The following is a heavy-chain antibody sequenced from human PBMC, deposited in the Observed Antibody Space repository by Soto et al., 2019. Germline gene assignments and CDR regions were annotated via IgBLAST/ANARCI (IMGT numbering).Heavy chain of an antibody. J-gene: IGHJ3*02. CDR2: ISSNGGST. Sequence: GGSLSLSCSPSSFAFPSYAMQWLSEAPGKGLEYVSAISSNGGSTYYADSVKGRFTISRDNSKNTLYLQMSSLRAEDTAVYYCVKDPGIAPAGTPFLGAFYIWGQGT. V-gene: IGHV3-64D*06. CDR3: VKDPGIAPAGTPFLGAFYI. CDR1: SFAFPSYA. D-gene: IGHD6-13*01.